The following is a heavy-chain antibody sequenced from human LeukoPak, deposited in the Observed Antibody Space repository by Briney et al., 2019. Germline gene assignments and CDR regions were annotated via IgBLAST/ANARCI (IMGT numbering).Heavy chain of an antibody. J-gene: IGHJ4*02. V-gene: IGHV4-59*01. CDR2: VDSRGNT. CDR3: AAGAPKFLHLIY. CDR1: NSSISTYY. Sequence: PSETLSLTCAVSNSSISTYYWTWIRQTPGKGLEWIGYVDSRGNTNYNPSLKSRVTISLASSRKRFSLRLTSVTAADTAVYYCAAGAPKFLHLIYWGQGTLVTVSS. D-gene: IGHD5-24*01.